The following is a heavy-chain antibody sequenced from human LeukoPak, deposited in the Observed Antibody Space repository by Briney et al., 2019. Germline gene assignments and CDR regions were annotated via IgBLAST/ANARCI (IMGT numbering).Heavy chain of an antibody. CDR1: GFTFSSYS. Sequence: PGGSLRLSCATSGFTFSSYSMNWVRQAPGKGLEWVSSISSSSSYIYYADSVKGRFTISRDNSKNTLYLQMNSLRAEDTAVYYCAKFSAIRVLFARFGDAFDIWGQGTMVTVSS. D-gene: IGHD2-21*01. V-gene: IGHV3-21*04. CDR2: ISSSSSYI. CDR3: AKFSAIRVLFARFGDAFDI. J-gene: IGHJ3*02.